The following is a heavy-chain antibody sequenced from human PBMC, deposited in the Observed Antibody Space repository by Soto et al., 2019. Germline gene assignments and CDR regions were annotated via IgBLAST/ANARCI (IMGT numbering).Heavy chain of an antibody. CDR1: GDTFSSST. Sequence: SVKVSCTASGDTFSSSTITWVRQTTGQGLEWMGRIIPILGIANYAQKFQGRVTITADKSTSTAYMELSSLRSEDTAVYYCARVLWYCSGGSSYQPIVAFQHWGQGTLVTVSS. CDR3: ARVLWYCSGGSSYQPIVAFQH. CDR2: IIPILGIA. V-gene: IGHV1-69*02. J-gene: IGHJ1*01. D-gene: IGHD2-15*01.